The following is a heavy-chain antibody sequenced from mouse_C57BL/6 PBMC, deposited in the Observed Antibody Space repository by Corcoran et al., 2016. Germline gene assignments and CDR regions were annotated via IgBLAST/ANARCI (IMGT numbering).Heavy chain of an antibody. Sequence: QVQLQQSGAELVKPGASVKISCKASGYAFSSYWMNWVKQRPGKGLEWIGQIYPGDGDTNYNGKFKGKATLTADKSSSTAYMQLSSLTSEDSAVYFCARWEVTTGGYFDYWGQGTTLTVSS. CDR2: IYPGDGDT. CDR3: ARWEVTTGGYFDY. V-gene: IGHV1-80*01. J-gene: IGHJ2*01. CDR1: GYAFSSYW. D-gene: IGHD2-2*01.